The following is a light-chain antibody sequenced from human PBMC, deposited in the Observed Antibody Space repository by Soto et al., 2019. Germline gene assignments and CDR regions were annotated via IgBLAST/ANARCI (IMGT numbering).Light chain of an antibody. CDR2: DTN. CDR3: LLSYSGTWV. Sequence: QTVVTQEPSLTVSPGGTVTLTCGSSSGGVTIGHYPYWCQQKPGQAPRTLIYDTNNRHSWTPARFSGSLLGGKAALTLSGAQPGDEAEYYCLLSYSGTWVFGGGTKLTVL. J-gene: IGLJ3*02. CDR1: SGGVTIGHY. V-gene: IGLV7-46*01.